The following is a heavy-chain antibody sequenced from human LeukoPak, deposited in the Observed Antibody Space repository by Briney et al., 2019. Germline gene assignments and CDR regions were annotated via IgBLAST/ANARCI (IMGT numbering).Heavy chain of an antibody. V-gene: IGHV1-18*01. CDR3: ARDRGHREAYYYYYMDV. J-gene: IGHJ6*03. CDR2: ISAYNGNT. Sequence: ASVKVSCKASGYTFTSYGISWVRQAPGQGLEWMGWISAYNGNTNYAQKLQGRVTMTTDTSTSTAYMELSSLRSEDTAVYYCARDRGHREAYYYYYMDVWGKGTTVTISS. CDR1: GYTFTSYG. D-gene: IGHD3-16*01.